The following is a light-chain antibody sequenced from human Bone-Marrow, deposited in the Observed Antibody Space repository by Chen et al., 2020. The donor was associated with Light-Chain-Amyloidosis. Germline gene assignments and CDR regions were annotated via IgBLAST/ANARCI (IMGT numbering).Light chain of an antibody. V-gene: IGLV3-21*02. CDR3: QVWDRSSDRPV. CDR2: DDS. CDR1: NIGSTS. Sequence: SYVLTQPSSVSVAPGQTATIACGGNNIGSTSVHWYQQTPGQAPLLVVYDDSDRPSVIPERLSGSISGNTATLTISRVEAGDEADYYCQVWDRSSDRPVFGGGTKLTVL. J-gene: IGLJ3*02.